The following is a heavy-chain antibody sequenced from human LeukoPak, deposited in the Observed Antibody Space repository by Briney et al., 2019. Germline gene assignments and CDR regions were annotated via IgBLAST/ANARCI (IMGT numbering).Heavy chain of an antibody. CDR3: ARGRRWRGYSSSYCDY. Sequence: ASVKVSCKASGYTFTGYYMHWVRQAPGQGLEWMGWINPNSGGTNYAQKFQGRVTTTRDTSISTAYMELSRLRSDDTAVYYCARGRRWRGYSSSYCDYWGQGTLVTVSS. V-gene: IGHV1-2*02. CDR2: INPNSGGT. J-gene: IGHJ4*02. D-gene: IGHD6-13*01. CDR1: GYTFTGYY.